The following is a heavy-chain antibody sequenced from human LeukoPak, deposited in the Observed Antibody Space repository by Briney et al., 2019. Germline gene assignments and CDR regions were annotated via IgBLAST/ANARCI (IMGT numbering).Heavy chain of an antibody. CDR2: IYSGGST. Sequence: QTWGSLRLSCAASGFTVSSNYMSWVRQAPGKGLEWVSVIYSGGSTYYADSVKGRFTISRDNSKNTLYLQMNSLRAEDTAVYYCASLRAGGIVGASGAFDIWGQGTMVTVSS. CDR1: GFTVSSNY. D-gene: IGHD1-26*01. J-gene: IGHJ3*02. V-gene: IGHV3-53*01. CDR3: ASLRAGGIVGASGAFDI.